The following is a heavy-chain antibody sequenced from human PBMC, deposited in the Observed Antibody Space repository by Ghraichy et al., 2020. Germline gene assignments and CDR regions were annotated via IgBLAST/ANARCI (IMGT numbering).Heavy chain of an antibody. CDR2: IYYSGST. CDR3: ARHCIDYSNPHYYYYYYMDV. D-gene: IGHD4-11*01. CDR1: GGSISSSSYY. V-gene: IGHV4-39*01. Sequence: ESLNISCTVSGGSISSSSYYWGWIRQPPGKGLEWIGSIYYSGSTYYNPSLKSRVTISVDTSKNQFSLKLSSVTAADTAVYYCARHCIDYSNPHYYYYYYMDVWGKGTTVTVSS. J-gene: IGHJ6*03.